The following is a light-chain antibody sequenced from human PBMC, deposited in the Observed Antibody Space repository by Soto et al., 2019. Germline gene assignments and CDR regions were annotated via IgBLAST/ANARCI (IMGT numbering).Light chain of an antibody. V-gene: IGLV2-11*01. Sequence: QSALTQPRSVSGSRGQTVTISCTGSSSDIGAYNFVSWYQQFAGQAPKLLIFAVRKRPAGVPARFSASKSGNPASLTISGLEAEDEADYYCCSYAGSTVFDVFGTGTKLTVL. CDR2: AVR. CDR1: SSDIGAYNF. CDR3: CSYAGSTVFDV. J-gene: IGLJ1*01.